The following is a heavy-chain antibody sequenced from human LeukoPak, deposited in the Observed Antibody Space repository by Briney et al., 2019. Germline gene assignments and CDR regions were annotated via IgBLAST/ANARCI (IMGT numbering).Heavy chain of an antibody. CDR1: GFTVSSNY. CDR2: IYGGGST. V-gene: IGHV3-53*01. D-gene: IGHD3-22*01. Sequence: GGSLRLSCAASGFTVSSNYMSWVRQAPGKGLEWVSVIYGGGSTYYADSVKGRFTISRDNSKNTLYLQMNSLRAEDTAVYYCARELHYYDSSGYYQNYFDYWGQGTLVTVSS. J-gene: IGHJ4*02. CDR3: ARELHYYDSSGYYQNYFDY.